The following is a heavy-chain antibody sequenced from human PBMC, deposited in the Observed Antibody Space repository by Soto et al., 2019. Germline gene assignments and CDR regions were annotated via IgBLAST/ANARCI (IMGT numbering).Heavy chain of an antibody. V-gene: IGHV4-34*01. Sequence: QVQLQQWGAGLLKPSETLSLTCAVYGGSFSGYYWSWIRQPPGKGLEWIGEINHSGSTNYNPSLKSRVTIAVDTSKNQFSRKLSSVTAADTAVYYCARPHRLLWFGEFPLDYWGQGTLVTVSS. CDR1: GGSFSGYY. D-gene: IGHD3-10*01. J-gene: IGHJ4*02. CDR2: INHSGST. CDR3: ARPHRLLWFGEFPLDY.